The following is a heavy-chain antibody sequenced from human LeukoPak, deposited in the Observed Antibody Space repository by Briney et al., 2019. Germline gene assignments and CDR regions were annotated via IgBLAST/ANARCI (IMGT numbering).Heavy chain of an antibody. V-gene: IGHV4-61*02. D-gene: IGHD4-17*01. J-gene: IGHJ4*02. CDR3: ARWVGYGDYFDY. Sequence: PSETLSLTCTVSGGSISSGSYYWSWIRQPAGKGLEWIGRIYTSGSTNYNPSPKSRVTISVDTSKNQFSLKLSSVTAADTAVYYCARWVGYGDYFDYWGQGTLVTVSS. CDR1: GGSISSGSYY. CDR2: IYTSGST.